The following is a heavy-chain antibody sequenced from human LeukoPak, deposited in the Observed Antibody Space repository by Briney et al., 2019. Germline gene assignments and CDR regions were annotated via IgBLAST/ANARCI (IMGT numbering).Heavy chain of an antibody. CDR1: GFTFSSYW. CDR3: AREGSGYDSHIPFDY. J-gene: IGHJ4*02. Sequence: TGGSLRLSCAASGFTFSSYWMHWVRQAPGKGLVWVSRINSDGSSTSYADSVKGRFTISRDNSKNTLYLQMNSLRAEDTAVYYCAREGSGYDSHIPFDYWGQGTLVTVSS. D-gene: IGHD5-12*01. CDR2: INSDGSST. V-gene: IGHV3-74*01.